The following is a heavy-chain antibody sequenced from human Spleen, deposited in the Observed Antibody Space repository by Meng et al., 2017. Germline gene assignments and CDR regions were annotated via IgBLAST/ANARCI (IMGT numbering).Heavy chain of an antibody. CDR2: IYYSGSP. CDR3: ARGEDAFDI. Sequence: SETLSLTCTVSGGSISSYYWSWIRQPPGKGLEWIGYIYYSGSPNYNPSLKSPITISIDTSKNQFSLKVSSVTAADTAVYYCARGEDAFDIWGQGTMVTVSS. V-gene: IGHV4-59*01. CDR1: GGSISSYY. J-gene: IGHJ3*02.